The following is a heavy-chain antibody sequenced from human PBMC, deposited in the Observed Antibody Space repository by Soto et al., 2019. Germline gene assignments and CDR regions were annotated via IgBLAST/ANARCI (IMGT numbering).Heavy chain of an antibody. J-gene: IGHJ4*01. Sequence: PSETLSLTCTVSGGSSNNYYWSWIRQPPGKGLEWIGYVYNSGSTNYNPSVKSRVTISVDTSKDQFSLQLSSVTAADTAVYYCARDLRGSGWYYFDYWGQGTLVTVS. CDR1: GGSSNNYY. CDR2: VYNSGST. V-gene: IGHV4-59*01. CDR3: ARDLRGSGWYYFDY. D-gene: IGHD6-19*01.